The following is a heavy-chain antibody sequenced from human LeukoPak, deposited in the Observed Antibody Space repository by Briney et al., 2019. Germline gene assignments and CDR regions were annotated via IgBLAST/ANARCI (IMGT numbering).Heavy chain of an antibody. Sequence: ATVKVSCKTSGYTFSNYDITWVRQAPGQGLEWMGWISPYNGNINYTQNIQGRVTMTTDTSTSTAYMERRSLRFEETAVYYCARLISLTTPPYFYYDMDVWGQGTTVIAS. CDR2: ISPYNGNI. V-gene: IGHV1-18*01. J-gene: IGHJ6*02. D-gene: IGHD1-1*01. CDR1: GYTFSNYD. CDR3: ARLISLTTPPYFYYDMDV.